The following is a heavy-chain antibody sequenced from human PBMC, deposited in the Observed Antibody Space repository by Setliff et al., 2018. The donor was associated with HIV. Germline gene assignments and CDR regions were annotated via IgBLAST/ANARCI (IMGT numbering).Heavy chain of an antibody. CDR2: VSSRGDT. V-gene: IGHV4-4*07. Sequence: SETLSLTCTVSDSGTYYWSWIRQPAGKGLEGIGRVSSRGDTNYNPSLKSRVTMSVDTSKNQFSLKLTSVTASDTAVYYCARAAAGNTGPFDLWGQGSPVTVSS. CDR1: DSGTYY. CDR3: ARAAAGNTGPFDL. J-gene: IGHJ4*02. D-gene: IGHD4-17*01.